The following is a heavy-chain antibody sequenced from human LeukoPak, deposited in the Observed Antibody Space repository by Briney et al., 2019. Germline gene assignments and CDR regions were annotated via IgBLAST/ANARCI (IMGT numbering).Heavy chain of an antibody. CDR2: INSDVSTT. J-gene: IGHJ3*02. Sequence: PGGSLRLSCAASGFTSSAYWMHWVRQVPGKGLVWVSRINSDVSTTNYADSVKGRFTISRDNAKNTIYLQMNSLRAEDTAVYYCAGYGRYRAFDIWGPGTVVTVSS. D-gene: IGHD1-26*01. CDR3: AGYGRYRAFDI. V-gene: IGHV3-74*01. CDR1: GFTSSAYW.